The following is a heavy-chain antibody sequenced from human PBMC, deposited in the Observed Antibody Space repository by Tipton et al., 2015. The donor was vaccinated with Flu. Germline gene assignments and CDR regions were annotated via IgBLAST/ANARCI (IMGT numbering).Heavy chain of an antibody. Sequence: TLSLTCTVSGGSISSSSLYWGWIRQPPGKGLEWIGYFDNNGGTDYNPSLKSRVTISVDTSKNQFSLRLTSVTPADTAVYYCARDRSSGWWKVVDSWGQGTLVTVSS. J-gene: IGHJ4*02. CDR2: FDNNGGT. CDR3: ARDRSSGWWKVVDS. D-gene: IGHD6-19*01. V-gene: IGHV4-39*07. CDR1: GGSISSSSLY.